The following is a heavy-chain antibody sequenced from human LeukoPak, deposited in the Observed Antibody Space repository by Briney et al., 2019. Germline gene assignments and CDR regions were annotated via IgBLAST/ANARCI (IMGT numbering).Heavy chain of an antibody. Sequence: ASVKVSCKASGGTFSSYAISWVRQAPGQGLEWMGRIIPILGIANYAQKFQGRVTITADKSTSTAYMELSSLRSEDTAVYYCAGVGSSGWVGYDAFDIWGQGTMVTVSS. J-gene: IGHJ3*02. CDR2: IIPILGIA. CDR3: AGVGSSGWVGYDAFDI. CDR1: GGTFSSYA. D-gene: IGHD6-19*01. V-gene: IGHV1-69*04.